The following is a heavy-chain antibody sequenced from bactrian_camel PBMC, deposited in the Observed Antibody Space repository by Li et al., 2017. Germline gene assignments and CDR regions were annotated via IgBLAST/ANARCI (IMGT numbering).Heavy chain of an antibody. CDR3: AVGNRVDMPDSI. Sequence: LRLSCVASEYTSQFTCMGWFRQAPGKEREGVARIYGDGSTWYADSVKGRFIISRDDAQNTMYLQMNSLKIEDTAVYFCAVGNRVDMPDSIRGQGTQVTVS. CDR2: IYGDGST. D-gene: IGHD5*01. J-gene: IGHJ4*01. V-gene: IGHV3S64*01. CDR1: EYTSQFTC.